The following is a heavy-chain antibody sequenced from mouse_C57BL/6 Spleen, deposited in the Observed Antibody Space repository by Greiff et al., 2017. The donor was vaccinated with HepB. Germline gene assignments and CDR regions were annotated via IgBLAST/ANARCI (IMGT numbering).Heavy chain of an antibody. V-gene: IGHV5-4*03. CDR3: ARGNYGSSAWYFDV. CDR2: ISDGGSYT. Sequence: EVKVVESGGGLVKPGGSLKLSCAASGFTFSSYAMSWVRQTPEKRLEWVATISDGGSYTYYPDNVKGRFTISRDNAKNNLYLQMSHLKSEDTAMYYCARGNYGSSAWYFDVWGTGTTVTVSS. D-gene: IGHD1-1*01. CDR1: GFTFSSYA. J-gene: IGHJ1*03.